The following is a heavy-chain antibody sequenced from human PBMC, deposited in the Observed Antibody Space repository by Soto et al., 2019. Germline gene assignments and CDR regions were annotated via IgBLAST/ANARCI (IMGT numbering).Heavy chain of an antibody. CDR1: GYRFTSYG. Sequence: QVQLVQSGAEVKKPGVSVKVSCQTSGYRFTSYGVVWVRQAPGQGLEWMGWISPYNGKTNYAQKFQGRVRMTTDTSTTTASMELRSLKSDDTAVYFCARSMITFGGVIGDHWGQGTLVTVSS. V-gene: IGHV1-18*04. CDR3: ARSMITFGGVIGDH. J-gene: IGHJ4*02. D-gene: IGHD3-16*02. CDR2: ISPYNGKT.